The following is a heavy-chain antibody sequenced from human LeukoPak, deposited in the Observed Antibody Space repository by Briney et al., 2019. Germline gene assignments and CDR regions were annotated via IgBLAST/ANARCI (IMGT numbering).Heavy chain of an antibody. CDR2: ITSSSAYT. CDR3: ARDPYSGGYGPYYYYYMDV. CDR1: GFTFSIYN. J-gene: IGHJ6*03. Sequence: GGSLRLSCAASGFTFSIYNMNWVREAPGKALEWVSSITSSSAYTYYADSVKGRYTISRDNAQNSLYLQMNSLRAEDTAVYYCARDPYSGGYGPYYYYYMDVWGKGTTVTISS. V-gene: IGHV3-21*01. D-gene: IGHD1-26*01.